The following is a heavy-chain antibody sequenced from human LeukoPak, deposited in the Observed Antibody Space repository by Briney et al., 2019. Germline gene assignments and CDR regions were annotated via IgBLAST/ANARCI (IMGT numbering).Heavy chain of an antibody. J-gene: IGHJ4*02. CDR3: ARGDYGGIPDDY. Sequence: GGPLRLSCAASGFTVSSNYMSWVRQAPGKGLEWVSVIYSGGSTYYADSVKGRFTISRDNSKNTLYLQMNSLRAEDTAVYYCARGDYGGIPDDYWGQGTLVTVSS. D-gene: IGHD4-23*01. CDR2: IYSGGST. CDR1: GFTVSSNY. V-gene: IGHV3-53*01.